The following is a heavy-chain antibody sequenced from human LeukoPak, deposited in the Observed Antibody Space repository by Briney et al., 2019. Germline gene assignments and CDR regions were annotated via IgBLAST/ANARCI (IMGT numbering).Heavy chain of an antibody. CDR1: GFTFISSA. CDR3: AKVPNTMIRGVIPYYFDY. Sequence: GGSLRLSCAASGFTFISSAMSWVRQAPGKGLEWVSAICGSGGSTYYADSVKGRFTISRDNSKNTLYLQMNSLRAEDTAVYYCAKVPNTMIRGVIPYYFDYWGQGTLVTVSS. D-gene: IGHD3-10*01. CDR2: ICGSGGST. V-gene: IGHV3-23*01. J-gene: IGHJ4*02.